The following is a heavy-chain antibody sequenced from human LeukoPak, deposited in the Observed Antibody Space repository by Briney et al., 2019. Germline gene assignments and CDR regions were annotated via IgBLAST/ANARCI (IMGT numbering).Heavy chain of an antibody. V-gene: IGHV1-2*02. CDR1: GYTFTGYY. D-gene: IGHD6-6*01. Sequence: SSVKVSCKASGYTFTGYYMHWVRQAPGQGREWMGWINPNSGGTNYEQKFQGRVTMTRDTSISTAYMELSRLRSDDTAVYDCARGERIAARLDSDYWGQGTLVTVSS. J-gene: IGHJ4*02. CDR3: ARGERIAARLDSDY. CDR2: INPNSGGT.